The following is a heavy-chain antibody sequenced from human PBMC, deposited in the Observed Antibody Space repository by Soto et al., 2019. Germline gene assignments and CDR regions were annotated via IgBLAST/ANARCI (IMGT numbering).Heavy chain of an antibody. CDR2: ISSSGSTI. D-gene: IGHD3-22*01. Sequence: GGSLRLACAASGFTFSGYYMSWVRQAPGKRLEWVSYISSSGSTIYYADSVKGRFTVSRDNAKNSLYLQMNSLRAEDTAVYYCARDQLYNNDFSGRVLNAFAVWGHGTMVTV. CDR1: GFTFSGYY. V-gene: IGHV3-11*04. CDR3: ARDQLYNNDFSGRVLNAFAV. J-gene: IGHJ3*01.